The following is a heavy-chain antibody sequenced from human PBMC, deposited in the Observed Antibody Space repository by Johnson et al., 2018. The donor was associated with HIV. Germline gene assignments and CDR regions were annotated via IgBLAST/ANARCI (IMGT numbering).Heavy chain of an antibody. CDR2: ISYDGSNK. J-gene: IGHJ3*02. D-gene: IGHD1-26*01. CDR1: GFTFSSYA. CDR3: AKDKARWELLASDI. V-gene: IGHV3-30-3*01. Sequence: QVQLVESGGGVVQPGRSQRLSCAASGFTFSSYAMHWVRQAPGKGLEWVAVISYDGSNKYYADSVKGRFTISRDNSKNTLYLQMNSLGAGDTAVYYCAKDKARWELLASDIWGQGTMVTVSS.